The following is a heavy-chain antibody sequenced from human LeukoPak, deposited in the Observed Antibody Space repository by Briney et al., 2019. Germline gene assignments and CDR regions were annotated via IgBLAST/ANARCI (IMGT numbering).Heavy chain of an antibody. Sequence: PSETLSLTCAVYGGSFSGYYWSWIRQPPGKGLERIGEINHSGSTNYNPSLKSRVTISVDTSKNQFSLKLSSVTAADTAVYYCARHWGSGSYYNGLDYWGQGTLVTVSS. CDR3: ARHWGSGSYYNGLDY. CDR2: INHSGST. J-gene: IGHJ4*02. CDR1: GGSFSGYY. V-gene: IGHV4-34*01. D-gene: IGHD3-10*01.